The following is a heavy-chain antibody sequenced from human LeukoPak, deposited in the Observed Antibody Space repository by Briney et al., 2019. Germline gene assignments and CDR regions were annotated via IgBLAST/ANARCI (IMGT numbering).Heavy chain of an antibody. CDR3: ARAPQYGRSTIWCYFDY. CDR2: IIPIFGTA. V-gene: IGHV1-69*13. J-gene: IGHJ4*02. Sequence: ASVKVSCKASGGTFSSYAISWVRQAPGQGLEWMGGIIPIFGTANYAQKFQGRVTITADESTSTAYMELSSLRSEDTAVYYCARAPQYGRSTIWCYFDYCGQGTLVTVSS. D-gene: IGHD2-2*01. CDR1: GGTFSSYA.